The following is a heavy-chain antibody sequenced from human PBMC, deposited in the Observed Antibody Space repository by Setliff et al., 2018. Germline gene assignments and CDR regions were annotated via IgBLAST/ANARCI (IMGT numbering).Heavy chain of an antibody. CDR1: GGTFSNSA. CDR2: IIPIRGAA. V-gene: IGHV1-69*13. Sequence: SVKVSCKAFGGTFSNSAINWVRQAPGQGLEWMGGIIPIRGAADYAQKFQGKVIITADGSTSTAYMELTSLRSDDAAVYYCARDYFDPSRSYYMDVWGKGTMVTVSS. D-gene: IGHD3-22*01. J-gene: IGHJ6*03. CDR3: ARDYFDPSRSYYMDV.